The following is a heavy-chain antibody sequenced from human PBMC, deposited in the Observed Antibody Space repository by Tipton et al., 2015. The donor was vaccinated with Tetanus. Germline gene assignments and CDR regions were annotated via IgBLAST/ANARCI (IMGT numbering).Heavy chain of an antibody. CDR2: IYYSGTT. CDR1: GGSFNNYY. D-gene: IGHD3-22*01. CDR3: ARDGDRSSYREFEP. Sequence: TLSLTCTVSGGSFNNYYWSWIRQPPGKGLEWIGYIYYSGTTKLNPSLKSRVTLSIDTSKKQFSLKLRSVTPADTAVYYCARDGDRSSYREFEPWGQGILVTFSS. V-gene: IGHV4-59*01. J-gene: IGHJ5*02.